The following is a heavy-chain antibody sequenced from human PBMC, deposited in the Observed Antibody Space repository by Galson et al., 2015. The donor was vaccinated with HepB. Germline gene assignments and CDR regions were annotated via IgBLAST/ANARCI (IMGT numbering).Heavy chain of an antibody. Sequence: SLRLSCAASGFTFSSYLMHWVRQAPGKGLEWVAVISYDGSNKYYADSVKGRFPISRDNSKNTLYLQMNSLRAEDTAVYYCAKPDRGDSSGYADYWGQGALVIVSS. CDR2: ISYDGSNK. J-gene: IGHJ4*02. V-gene: IGHV3-30-3*02. CDR3: AKPDRGDSSGYADY. CDR1: GFTFSSYL. D-gene: IGHD3-22*01.